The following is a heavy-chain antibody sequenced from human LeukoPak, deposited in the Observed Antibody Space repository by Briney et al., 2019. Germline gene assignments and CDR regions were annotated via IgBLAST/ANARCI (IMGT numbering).Heavy chain of an antibody. V-gene: IGHV1-46*01. D-gene: IGHD3-16*02. CDR3: ARSRDYVWGSYRPFDY. CDR2: INPSGGST. Sequence: ASVKVSCKASGYTFTSYYMHWVRQAPGQGLEWMGIINPSGGSTSYAQKFQGRATMTRDTSTSTVYMELSSLRSEDTAVYYCARSRDYVWGSYRPFDYWGQGTLVTVSS. CDR1: GYTFTSYY. J-gene: IGHJ4*02.